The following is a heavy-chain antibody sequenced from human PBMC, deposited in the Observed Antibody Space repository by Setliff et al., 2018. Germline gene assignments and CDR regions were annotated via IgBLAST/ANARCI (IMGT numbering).Heavy chain of an antibody. CDR2: INPHGSEK. V-gene: IGHV3-7*01. CDR3: ARDGVSYGMDV. CDR1: GLSYINDW. J-gene: IGHJ6*02. Sequence: GGSLRLSCTASGLSYINDWVSWVRQAPGKGLEWLASINPHGSEKYYADSVKGRFTISRDNAKNSLSLQMNSLRAEDTAVYYCARDGVSYGMDVWGQGTTVTVSS.